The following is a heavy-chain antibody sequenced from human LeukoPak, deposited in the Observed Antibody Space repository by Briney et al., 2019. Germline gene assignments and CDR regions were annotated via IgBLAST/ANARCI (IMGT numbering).Heavy chain of an antibody. CDR1: GFTFSSYS. V-gene: IGHV3-21*01. CDR3: ARVGTSYYGMDV. D-gene: IGHD2-2*01. J-gene: IGHJ6*02. CDR2: ISSSSSYI. Sequence: GGSLRLSCVASGFTFSSYSMSWVRQAPGKALEWVSSISSSSSYIYYADSVKGRFTISRDNAKYSLYLQMNSLRAEDTAVYYCARVGTSYYGMDVWGQGTMVTVS.